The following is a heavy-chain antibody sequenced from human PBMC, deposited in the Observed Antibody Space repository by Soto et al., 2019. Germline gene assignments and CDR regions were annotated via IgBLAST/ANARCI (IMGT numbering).Heavy chain of an antibody. V-gene: IGHV3-23*01. CDR2: ISAGGDST. D-gene: IGHD2-15*01. CDR3: AKACGSTMVALLIDAFDI. J-gene: IGHJ3*02. Sequence: EVQLLESGGGLVQPGGSLRLSRAASGFTFSSYAMSWVRQAPGKGLECVSTISAGGDSTYSADSVKGRFTISRDNSKNTLYLQMNSLRAEDTAIYYCAKACGSTMVALLIDAFDIWGQGTMVTVSP. CDR1: GFTFSSYA.